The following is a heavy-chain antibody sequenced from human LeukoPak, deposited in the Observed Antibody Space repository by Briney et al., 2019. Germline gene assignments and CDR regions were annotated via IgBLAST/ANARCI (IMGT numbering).Heavy chain of an antibody. D-gene: IGHD5-24*01. CDR1: GFTFGDYA. CDR3: TREDGYNWVGSYMDV. V-gene: IGHV3-49*04. J-gene: IGHJ6*03. Sequence: GGSLRLSCTASGFTFGDYAMSWVRQAPGKGLEWVGFIRSKAYGGTTEYAASVKGRFTISRDDSKSIAYLQMNSLKTEDTAVYYCTREDGYNWVGSYMDVWGKGTTVTISS. CDR2: IRSKAYGGTT.